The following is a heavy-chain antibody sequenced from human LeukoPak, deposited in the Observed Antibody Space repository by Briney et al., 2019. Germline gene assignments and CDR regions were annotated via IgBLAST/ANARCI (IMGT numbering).Heavy chain of an antibody. V-gene: IGHV1-2*04. D-gene: IGHD5-18*01. J-gene: IGHJ4*02. Sequence: GASVKVSCKASGYTFTGYYMHWVRQAPGQGLEWMGWINPNSGGTNYAQKFQGWVTMTRDTSISTAYMELSRLRSDDTAVYYCARGILKRGYSYGYFDYWGQGTLVTVSS. CDR3: ARGILKRGYSYGYFDY. CDR1: GYTFTGYY. CDR2: INPNSGGT.